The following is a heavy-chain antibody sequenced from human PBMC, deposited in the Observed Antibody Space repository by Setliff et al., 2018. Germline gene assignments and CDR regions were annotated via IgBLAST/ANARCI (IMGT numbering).Heavy chain of an antibody. J-gene: IGHJ6*03. CDR1: GGSISSGSYY. CDR3: ARANKKLDYYYYYYMDV. D-gene: IGHD1-1*01. Sequence: PSETLSLTCTVSGGSISSGSYYWSWIRHPAGKGPEWIGRVYTNGGSDYNPFLKSRVSISLDTSKNQFSLKLISVTAADTAVYYCARANKKLDYYYYYYMDVWGKGTTVTV. CDR2: VYTNGGS. V-gene: IGHV4-61*02.